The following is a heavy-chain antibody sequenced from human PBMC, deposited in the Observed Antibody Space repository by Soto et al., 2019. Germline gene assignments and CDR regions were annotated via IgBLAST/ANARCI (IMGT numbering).Heavy chain of an antibody. J-gene: IGHJ4*02. CDR2: IRSERYGGTA. CDR3: TLIPRNGRGAPFAC. CDR1: GCTFRDYA. Sequence: QVVESGGGLVKPGQSLRLSCAGSGCTFRDYAVAWFRQTPGKGLECIGFIRSERYGGTADYAASVRGRFIISRDDYTGHAYLQMVSLRSGDTAVYHCTLIPRNGRGAPFACWGQGTLVTVAS. V-gene: IGHV3-49*05. D-gene: IGHD2-15*01.